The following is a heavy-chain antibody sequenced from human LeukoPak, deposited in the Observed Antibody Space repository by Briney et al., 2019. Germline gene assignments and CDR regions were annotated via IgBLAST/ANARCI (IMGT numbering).Heavy chain of an antibody. V-gene: IGHV4-39*07. J-gene: IGHJ6*03. CDR1: GGSISSSSYY. CDR3: ARALVGSSSGYFYYMDV. D-gene: IGHD6-6*01. Sequence: SETLSLTCTVSGGSISSSSYYWGWIRQPPGKGLEWIGSIYYSGSTYYNPSLKSRVTISVDTSKNQFSLNLSSVTAADTAVYYCARALVGSSSGYFYYMDVWGKGTTVTVSS. CDR2: IYYSGST.